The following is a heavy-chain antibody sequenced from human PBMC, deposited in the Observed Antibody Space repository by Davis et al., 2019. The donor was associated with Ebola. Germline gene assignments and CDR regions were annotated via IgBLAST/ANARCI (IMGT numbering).Heavy chain of an antibody. V-gene: IGHV3-23*01. CDR2: ISDGGSGT. CDR1: GFTFRSFA. Sequence: GGSLRLSCAGSGFTFRSFAMSWVRQVPGKGLEWVSGISDGGSGTSYADSVKGRFTISRDNSKNTLYLQMNSLRAEDTAVYYCAKVAAYDAFDIWGQGTMVTVSS. J-gene: IGHJ3*02. D-gene: IGHD6-13*01. CDR3: AKVAAYDAFDI.